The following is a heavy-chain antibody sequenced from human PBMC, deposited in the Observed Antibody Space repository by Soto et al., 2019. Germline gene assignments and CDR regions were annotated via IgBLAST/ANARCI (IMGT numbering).Heavy chain of an antibody. CDR3: ARVDGSGSYYNLYYYYCYGMDV. CDR1: GGSFSGYY. D-gene: IGHD3-10*01. CDR2: INHSGST. V-gene: IGHV4-34*01. Sequence: PSETLPLTCAAYGGSFSGYYWSWIRQPPGKGLEWIGEINHSGSTNYNPSLKSRVTISVDTSKNQFSLKLSSVTAADTAVYYCARVDGSGSYYNLYYYYCYGMDVWGQGTTVTVS. J-gene: IGHJ6*02.